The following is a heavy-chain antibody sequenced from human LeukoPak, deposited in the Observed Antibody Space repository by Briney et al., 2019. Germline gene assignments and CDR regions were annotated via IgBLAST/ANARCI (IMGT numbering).Heavy chain of an antibody. CDR3: ARADNYDILTGYYIFDY. V-gene: IGHV1-69*05. CDR1: GGTFSSYA. CDR2: IIPIFGTA. Sequence: KISCKASGGTFSSYAISWVRQAPGQGLEWMGGIIPIFGTANYAQKFQGRVTITTDESTSTAYMELSSLRSEDTAVYYCARADNYDILTGYYIFDYWGQGTLVTVSS. J-gene: IGHJ4*02. D-gene: IGHD3-9*01.